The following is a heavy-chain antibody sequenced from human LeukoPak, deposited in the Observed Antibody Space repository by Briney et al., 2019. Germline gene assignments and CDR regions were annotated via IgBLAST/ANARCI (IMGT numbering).Heavy chain of an antibody. V-gene: IGHV4-39*01. D-gene: IGHD3-16*01. CDR1: GDSISSSSYY. Sequence: SETLSLTCTVSGDSISSSSYYWGWIRQPPGKGLEWIGSIYYSGSTYYNPSLKSRVTISVDTSKNQFSLKLSSVTAADTAVYYCARLGIGDYMDVWGKGTTVTVSS. CDR2: IYYSGST. CDR3: ARLGIGDYMDV. J-gene: IGHJ6*03.